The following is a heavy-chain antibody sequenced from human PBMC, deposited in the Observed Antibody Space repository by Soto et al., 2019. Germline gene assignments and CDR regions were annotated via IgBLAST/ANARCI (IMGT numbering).Heavy chain of an antibody. CDR3: ARDFYGSGSYPNSWFDY. J-gene: IGHJ4*02. D-gene: IGHD3-10*01. CDR1: GFTFSSYS. Sequence: EVQLVESGGGLVQPGGSLRLSCAASGFTFSSYSMNWVRQAPGKGLEWVSYISSSSSTIYYADSVKGRFTISRDNAKNSLYLQMNSLRAEDTAVYYCARDFYGSGSYPNSWFDYWGQGTLVTVSS. V-gene: IGHV3-48*01. CDR2: ISSSSSTI.